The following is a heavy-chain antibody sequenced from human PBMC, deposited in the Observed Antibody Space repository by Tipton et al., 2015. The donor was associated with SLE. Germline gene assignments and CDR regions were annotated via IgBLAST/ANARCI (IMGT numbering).Heavy chain of an antibody. CDR1: GFTFSSYW. CDR2: IKQDGSEK. CDR3: AREEIGAFDI. J-gene: IGHJ3*02. Sequence: GSLRLSCVASGFTFSSYWMSWVRQAPGKGLEWVANIKQDGSEKYYVDSVKGRFTISRDNAKNSLYLQMNSLRAEDTAVYYCAREEIGAFDIWGQGTMVTVSS. V-gene: IGHV3-7*01.